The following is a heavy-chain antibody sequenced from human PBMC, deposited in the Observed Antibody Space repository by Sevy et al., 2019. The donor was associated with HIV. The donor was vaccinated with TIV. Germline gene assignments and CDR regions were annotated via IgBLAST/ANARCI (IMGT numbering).Heavy chain of an antibody. CDR1: GFTFSSYW. CDR2: INSDGRSK. Sequence: GGSLRLSCAASGFTFSSYWMHWVRQAPGKGLVWVSRINSDGRSKSYADSVKGRFTISRDNAKNTLYLQMKSLRAEGTAVYYCARDHGSGWYGLDYYYYYGMDVWGQGTTVTVSS. J-gene: IGHJ6*02. D-gene: IGHD6-19*01. V-gene: IGHV3-74*01. CDR3: ARDHGSGWYGLDYYYYYGMDV.